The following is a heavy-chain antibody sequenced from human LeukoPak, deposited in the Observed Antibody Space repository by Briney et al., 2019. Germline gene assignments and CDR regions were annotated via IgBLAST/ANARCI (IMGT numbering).Heavy chain of an antibody. D-gene: IGHD2-2*01. V-gene: IGHV3-48*03. CDR2: ISSSGATI. Sequence: PGGSLRLSCAASGFRFGYYGMNWVRQAPGKGLEWLSYISSSGATIYYAVSVKGRFTISRDNAKNSLYLQMSSLRAEDTAVYYCARGDCSDTNCYSGYFYYYGMDVWGQGTTVTVSS. J-gene: IGHJ6*02. CDR1: GFRFGYYG. CDR3: ARGDCSDTNCYSGYFYYYGMDV.